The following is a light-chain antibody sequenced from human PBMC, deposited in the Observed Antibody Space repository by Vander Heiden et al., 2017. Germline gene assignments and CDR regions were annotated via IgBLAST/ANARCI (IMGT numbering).Light chain of an antibody. CDR1: SSDVGSYND. Sequence: QSALTQPRSVSGSPGQSVTISCTGSSSDVGSYNDVSGYQHHPGKAPKLMIFDVNERPSGVPDRFSGYNSGNTASLTISGLRAEDEADYYCCSFAGSPYVFGTGTKGTVL. V-gene: IGLV2-11*01. CDR3: CSFAGSPYV. J-gene: IGLJ1*01. CDR2: DVN.